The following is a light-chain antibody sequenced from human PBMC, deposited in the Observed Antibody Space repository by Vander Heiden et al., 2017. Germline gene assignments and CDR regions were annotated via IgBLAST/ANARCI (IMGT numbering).Light chain of an antibody. V-gene: IGKV3-20*01. CDR2: GAS. Sequence: EIVLTQSPGTLSLSPGERATLSCRASQSVSSNFLTWYHQKPGQAPRLLIYGASHRASGIPDRFSGSGSGTDFTLTITRLEPEDFAVYYCQLYGSSPLYTFGQGTRLEIK. CDR3: QLYGSSPLYT. CDR1: QSVSSNF. J-gene: IGKJ2*01.